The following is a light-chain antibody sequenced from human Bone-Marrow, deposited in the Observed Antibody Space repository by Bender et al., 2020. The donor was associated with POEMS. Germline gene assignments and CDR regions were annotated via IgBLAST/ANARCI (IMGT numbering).Light chain of an antibody. V-gene: IGLV3-27*01. Sequence: SYELTQPSSVSVSPGQTVRITCSGDVLANKETRWFQKRPGQTPVSVIYKDNERPSGIPERFSASRSGTTVTLTISGAQVEDEADYFCYSTDSSGNGVFGGGTKLTVL. CDR2: KDN. CDR1: VLANKE. CDR3: YSTDSSGNGV. J-gene: IGLJ3*02.